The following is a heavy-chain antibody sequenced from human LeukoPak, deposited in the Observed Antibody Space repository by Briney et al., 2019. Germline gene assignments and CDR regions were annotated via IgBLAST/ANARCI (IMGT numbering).Heavy chain of an antibody. CDR3: ARGGILDIVVVPAAGLGVPLDYFDY. J-gene: IGHJ4*02. Sequence: SETLSPTCAVSGYSISSGYYWGWIRQPPGKGLEWIGSIYHSGSTYYNPSLKSRVTISVDTSKNQFSLKLSSVTAADTAVYYCARGGILDIVVVPAAGLGVPLDYFDYWGQGTLVTVSS. D-gene: IGHD2-2*01. CDR2: IYHSGST. V-gene: IGHV4-38-2*01. CDR1: GYSISSGYY.